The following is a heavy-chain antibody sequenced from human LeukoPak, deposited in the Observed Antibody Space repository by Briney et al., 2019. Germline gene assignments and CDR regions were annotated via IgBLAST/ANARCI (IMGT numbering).Heavy chain of an antibody. CDR3: ASSSIAALDDSEYYFDY. CDR1: GGSVSSHIYY. CDR2: IDYSGST. V-gene: IGHV4-61*01. Sequence: PSETLSLTCTVSGGSVSSHIYYWTWIRQPPGKGPEWIGYIDYSGSTNYNPSLKSRVTISVDTSKNQFSLKLSSVTAADTAVYYCASSSIAALDDSEYYFDYWGQGTLVTVSS. J-gene: IGHJ4*02. D-gene: IGHD6-6*01.